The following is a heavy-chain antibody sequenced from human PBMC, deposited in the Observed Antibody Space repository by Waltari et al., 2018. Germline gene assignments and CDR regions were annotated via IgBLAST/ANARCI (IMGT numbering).Heavy chain of an antibody. CDR3: ARDRLPWRSAAGTYNWFDP. CDR1: GYTFTSYA. Sequence: QVQLVQSGAEVKKPGASVKVSCKASGYTFTSYAMHWVRPAPGTRLEWMGWINAGNGNTKYSQKFQGRVTITRDTSASTAYMELSSLRSEDTAVYYCARDRLPWRSAAGTYNWFDPWGQGTLVTVSS. D-gene: IGHD6-13*01. J-gene: IGHJ5*02. CDR2: INAGNGNT. V-gene: IGHV1-3*01.